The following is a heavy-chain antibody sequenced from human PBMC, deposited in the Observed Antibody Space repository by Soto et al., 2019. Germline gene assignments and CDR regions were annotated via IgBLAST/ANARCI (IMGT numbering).Heavy chain of an antibody. CDR1: GASMNSYH. Sequence: TLETLSLTCTVSGASMNSYHWSWIRQPAGKGLEWIGHIHSSGSTNYNPSLKSRVTMSVDTSKNQFSLRLMSLTAADTAVYYCARDQGVAAAGITWFDPWGQGSLVTVSS. CDR3: ARDQGVAAAGITWFDP. J-gene: IGHJ5*02. V-gene: IGHV4-4*07. CDR2: IHSSGST. D-gene: IGHD6-13*01.